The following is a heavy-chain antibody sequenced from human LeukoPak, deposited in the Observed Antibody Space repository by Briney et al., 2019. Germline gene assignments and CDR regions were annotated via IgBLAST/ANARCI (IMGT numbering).Heavy chain of an antibody. V-gene: IGHV3-74*01. Sequence: GGSLRLSCAASGFTFSSYWMNWVRQAPGKGPVWVSRINGDGSTTSYADSVKGRFTISRDNAKNTLYLQMNSLRAEDTAIYYCALSNWFDPWGQGTLVTVSS. CDR1: GFTFSSYW. J-gene: IGHJ5*02. CDR2: INGDGSTT. CDR3: ALSNWFDP.